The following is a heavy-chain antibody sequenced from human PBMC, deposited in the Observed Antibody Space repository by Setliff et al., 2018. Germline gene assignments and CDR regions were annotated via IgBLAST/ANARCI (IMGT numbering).Heavy chain of an antibody. CDR3: VRSGKFGMRFWFDQ. J-gene: IGHJ5*02. D-gene: IGHD1-26*01. CDR1: AYSFSGYY. CDR2: MNTNSGDT. V-gene: IGHV1-2*02. Sequence: GASVKVSCKTSAYSFSGYYIHWVRQAPGQGLEWMGWMNTNSGDTKYTQKFQGRVTMTRDTSISTAYMELSRLRSDDTAFYYCVRSGKFGMRFWFDQWGQGTLVTVSS.